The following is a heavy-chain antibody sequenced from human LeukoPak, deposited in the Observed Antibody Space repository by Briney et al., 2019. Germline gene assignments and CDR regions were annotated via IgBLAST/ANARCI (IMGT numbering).Heavy chain of an antibody. CDR2: ISSSSSYT. Sequence: PGGSLRLSCAASGFTFSDYYTSWIRQAPGKGLEWVSYISSSSSYTNYADSVKGRFTISRHNAKNSLYLQMNSLRAEDTAVYYCARLDSYTPVPGYWGQGTLVTVSS. CDR3: ARLDSYTPVPGY. V-gene: IGHV3-11*03. D-gene: IGHD5-18*01. J-gene: IGHJ4*02. CDR1: GFTFSDYY.